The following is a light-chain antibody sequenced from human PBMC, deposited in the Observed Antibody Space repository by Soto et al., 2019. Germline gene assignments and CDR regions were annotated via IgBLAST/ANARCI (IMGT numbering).Light chain of an antibody. CDR2: AAS. J-gene: IGKJ1*01. CDR3: QQSYSTPPWT. Sequence: DIQMTQSKTSLSPSVGYRVTITCRASQSISSYLNWYQQKPGKAPKLLIYAASSLQSGVPSRFSGSGSGTDFTLTISSLQPEDFATYYCQQSYSTPPWTFGQGTIVDIK. CDR1: QSISSY. V-gene: IGKV1-39*01.